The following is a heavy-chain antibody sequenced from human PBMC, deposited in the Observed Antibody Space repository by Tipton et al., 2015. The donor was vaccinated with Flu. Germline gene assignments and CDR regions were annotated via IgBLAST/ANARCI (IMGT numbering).Heavy chain of an antibody. CDR2: IYPGDSDT. D-gene: IGHD3-3*01. J-gene: IGHJ4*02. Sequence: QLVQSGAEVKKPGESLKISCKGSGYRFTTSWIGWVRQMPGKGLEWMGIIYPGDSDTRYSPSFQGQVTISVDKSISTAYLQWSSLKASDSAMYYCVRQSGYYIFDNWGQGTLVTVSS. CDR1: GYRFTTSW. V-gene: IGHV5-51*01. CDR3: VRQSGYYIFDN.